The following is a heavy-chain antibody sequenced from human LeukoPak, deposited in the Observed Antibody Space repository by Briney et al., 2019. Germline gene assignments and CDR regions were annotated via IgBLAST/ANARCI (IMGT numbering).Heavy chain of an antibody. J-gene: IGHJ3*02. CDR2: INHSGST. CDR1: GGSFSGYY. D-gene: IGHD3-22*01. V-gene: IGHV4-34*01. CDR3: ARSGLDYYDSSAAAFDI. Sequence: ASETLSLTCAVYGGSFSGYYWSWIRQPPGKGLEWIGEINHSGSTNYNPSLKSRVTISVDTSKNQFSLKLGSVTAADTAVYYCARSGLDYYDSSAAAFDIGGQGTMVTVSS.